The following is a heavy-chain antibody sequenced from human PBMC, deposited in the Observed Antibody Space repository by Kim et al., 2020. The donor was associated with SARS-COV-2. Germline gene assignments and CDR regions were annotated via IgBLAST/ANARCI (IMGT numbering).Heavy chain of an antibody. CDR1: GGSISSSSYY. D-gene: IGHD5-18*01. Sequence: SETLSLTCTVSGGSISSSSYYWGWIRQPPGKGLEWIGSIYYSGSTYYNPSLKSRVTISVDTSKNQFSLKLSSVTAADTAVYYCARHDTAMPRDAFDIWG. CDR2: IYYSGST. V-gene: IGHV4-39*01. J-gene: IGHJ3*02. CDR3: ARHDTAMPRDAFDI.